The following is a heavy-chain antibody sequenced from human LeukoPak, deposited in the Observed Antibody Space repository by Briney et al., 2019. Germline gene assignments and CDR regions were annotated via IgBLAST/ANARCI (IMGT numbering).Heavy chain of an antibody. CDR2: IYYSGST. J-gene: IGHJ5*02. CDR1: GGSISSGGYY. D-gene: IGHD3-10*01. V-gene: IGHV4-31*03. Sequence: SETLSLTCTVSGGSISSGGYYWSWIRQHPGKGLEWIGYIYYSGSTYYNPSLKRRVTISVDTSKNQFSLKLSSVTAADTAVYYCASSPPMVRGVIYGWFDPWGQGTLVTVSS. CDR3: ASSPPMVRGVIYGWFDP.